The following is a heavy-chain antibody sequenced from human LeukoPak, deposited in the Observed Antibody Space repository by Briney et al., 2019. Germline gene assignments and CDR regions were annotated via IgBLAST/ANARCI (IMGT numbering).Heavy chain of an antibody. J-gene: IGHJ5*02. CDR2: INPNSGGT. Sequence: GASVKVSCKASGYTFTGYYMHWARQAPGQGLEWMGWINPNSGGTNYAQKFQGRVTMTRDTSISTAYMELSRLRSDDTAVYYCARDRYSSGWSRDGWFDPWGQGTLVTVSS. CDR3: ARDRYSSGWSRDGWFDP. CDR1: GYTFTGYY. V-gene: IGHV1-2*02. D-gene: IGHD6-19*01.